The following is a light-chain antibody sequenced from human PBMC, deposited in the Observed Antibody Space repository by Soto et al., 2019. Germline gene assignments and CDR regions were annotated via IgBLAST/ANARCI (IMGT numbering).Light chain of an antibody. J-gene: IGLJ2*01. CDR2: EVT. Sequence: QSVLTQPPSASGSPGQSVTISCTGTNSDVGGYNYVSWYQHHPGNAPKLMIYEVTKRPSGVPDRLSGSKSGNTASLTVSGLQAEDEADYYCSSYAGSNNLLFGGGTKLTVL. V-gene: IGLV2-8*01. CDR1: NSDVGGYNY. CDR3: SSYAGSNNLL.